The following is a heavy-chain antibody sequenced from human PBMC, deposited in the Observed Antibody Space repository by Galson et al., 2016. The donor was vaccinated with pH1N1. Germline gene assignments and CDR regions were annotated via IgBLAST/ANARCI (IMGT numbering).Heavy chain of an antibody. Sequence: SVKVSCKASGGTLSRHTISWVRQAPGQGLEWMGRILPIVCITNYAQKLQGRVTIIADRFTSKVFMELSGLTSDDTGVYYCATGTGSSGMDVWDQGTTVTVSS. V-gene: IGHV1-69*02. CDR1: GGTLSRHT. J-gene: IGHJ6*02. D-gene: IGHD3-10*01. CDR2: ILPIVCIT. CDR3: ATGTGSSGMDV.